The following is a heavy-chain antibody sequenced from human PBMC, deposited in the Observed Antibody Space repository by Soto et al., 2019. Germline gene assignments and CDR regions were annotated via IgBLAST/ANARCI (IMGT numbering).Heavy chain of an antibody. CDR2: IIPIFGTA. Sequence: QVQLVQSGAEVKKPGSSVKVSCKASGGTFSSYTITWVRQAPGQGLEWMGGIIPIFGTANYAQKFQGRVTNTAXXXTXXGYMELSSLRSEDTAVYYCAREGGSGNYRYYAMDVWGQGTTVTVSS. CDR1: GGTFSSYT. D-gene: IGHD3-10*01. J-gene: IGHJ6*02. CDR3: AREGGSGNYRYYAMDV. V-gene: IGHV1-69*12.